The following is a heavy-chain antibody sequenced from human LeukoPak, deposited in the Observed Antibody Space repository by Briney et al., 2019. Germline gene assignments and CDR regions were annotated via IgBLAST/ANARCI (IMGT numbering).Heavy chain of an antibody. J-gene: IGHJ5*01. V-gene: IGHV4-61*02. CDR1: GDSIIRVSNC. Sequence: PSQTLSPSCTLSGDSIIRVSNCWACIRHPARNSFELIRRVYASGSRNYKPYVESRATISIETADNQFSLRVSAVTVADTAIYYCARVWWHRGRWFDWWGEGSLV. CDR2: VYASGSR. CDR3: ARVWWHRGRWFDW. D-gene: IGHD3-10*01.